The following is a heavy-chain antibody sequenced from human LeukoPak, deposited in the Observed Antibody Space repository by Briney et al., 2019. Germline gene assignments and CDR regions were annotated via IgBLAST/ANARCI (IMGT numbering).Heavy chain of an antibody. J-gene: IGHJ4*02. CDR1: GFTFSSYS. Sequence: GGSLRLSCAASGFTFSSYSMNWVRQAPGKGLEWVSSISSSSSYIYYADSVKGRFTISRDNAKNSLYLQMNSLRAEDTAIYYCAKTYYEFWSGPSDYWGQGTVVTVAS. CDR3: AKTYYEFWSGPSDY. D-gene: IGHD3-3*01. CDR2: ISSSSSYI. V-gene: IGHV3-21*01.